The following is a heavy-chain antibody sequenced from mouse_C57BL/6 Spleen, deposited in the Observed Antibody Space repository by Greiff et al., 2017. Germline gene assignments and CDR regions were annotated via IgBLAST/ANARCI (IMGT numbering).Heavy chain of an antibody. CDR2: IYPGSGNT. D-gene: IGHD2-3*01. CDR3: ARCPDGSYAMDY. V-gene: IGHV1-76*01. CDR1: GYTFTDYY. J-gene: IGHJ4*01. Sequence: QVQLQQSGAELVRPGASVKLSCKASGYTFTDYYINWVKQRPGQGLEWIARIYPGSGNTYYNEKFKGKATLTAEKSSSTAYMQLSSLTSEDSAVYFCARCPDGSYAMDYWGQGTSVTVSS.